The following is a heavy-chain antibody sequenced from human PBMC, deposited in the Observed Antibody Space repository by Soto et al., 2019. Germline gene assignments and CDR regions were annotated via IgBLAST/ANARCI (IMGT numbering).Heavy chain of an antibody. J-gene: IGHJ4*02. CDR1: GFTFNRYW. CDR2: INQDGSEK. CDR3: ARGGYDYTNPFDY. V-gene: IGHV3-7*04. D-gene: IGHD4-4*01. Sequence: EVQLVESGGGLVQPGGSLRLSCAASGFTFNRYWMKWVRQAPGRGLEWMGNINQDGSEKHYVDSVKGPFTFSRDNAKDSVYLQMNSLKADATAMYYCARGGYDYTNPFDYWGQGNLVTVSS.